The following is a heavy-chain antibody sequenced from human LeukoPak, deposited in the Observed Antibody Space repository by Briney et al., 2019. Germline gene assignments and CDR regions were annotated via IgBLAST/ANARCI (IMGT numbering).Heavy chain of an antibody. CDR2: INQDGNEK. J-gene: IGHJ5*02. Sequence: PGGSLRLSCAASAFTFTSYWMNWVRQAPGKGLQWVANINQDGNEKYYVDSVKGRFTISRDNARNSLYLQMNSLRAEDTAVYYCATLAGCSSTSCYNWFDPWGQGTLVTVSS. CDR1: AFTFTSYW. D-gene: IGHD2-2*01. CDR3: ATLAGCSSTSCYNWFDP. V-gene: IGHV3-7*01.